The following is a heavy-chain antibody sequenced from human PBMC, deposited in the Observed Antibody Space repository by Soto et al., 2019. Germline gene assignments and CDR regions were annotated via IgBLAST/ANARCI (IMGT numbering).Heavy chain of an antibody. CDR1: GSTFSNDW. Sequence: SLSLSCAVSGSTFSNDWMHWVRQAPGKGLVWVSHINSDGSSTNYADFVKGRFTIARDNAKNTVYLQMNSLRAEDTAVYYCARDRSYSLDVWGQGTTVTVYS. CDR3: ARDRSYSLDV. J-gene: IGHJ6*02. CDR2: INSDGSST. V-gene: IGHV3-74*01.